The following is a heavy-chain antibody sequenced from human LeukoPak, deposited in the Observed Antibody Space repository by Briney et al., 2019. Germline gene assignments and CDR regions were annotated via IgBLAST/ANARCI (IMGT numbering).Heavy chain of an antibody. CDR2: ISYDGSNK. CDR3: ARWGLGSSGGMDV. Sequence: PGGSLRLSCAASGFTFSSYAMHWVRQAPGKGLEWVAVISYDGSNKYYADSVKGRFTISRDNSKNTLYLQMNSLRAEDTAVYYCARWGLGSSGGMDVWGQGTTVTVSS. CDR1: GFTFSSYA. J-gene: IGHJ6*02. V-gene: IGHV3-30*04. D-gene: IGHD1-26*01.